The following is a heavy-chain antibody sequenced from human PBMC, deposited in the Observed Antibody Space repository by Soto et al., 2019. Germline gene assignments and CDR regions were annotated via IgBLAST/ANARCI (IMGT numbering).Heavy chain of an antibody. J-gene: IGHJ6*02. CDR1: GGTFSSYT. CDR2: IIPILGIA. V-gene: IGHV1-69*08. Sequence: QVQLVQSGAEVKKPGSSVKVSCKASGGTFSSYTISWVRQAPGQGLEWMGRIIPILGIANYAQKFQGRVTITADKXXSXAXXEVSSLRSEDTAVYYCARDLGSSWQSSYYYYGMDVWGQGTTVTVSS. D-gene: IGHD6-13*01. CDR3: ARDLGSSWQSSYYYYGMDV.